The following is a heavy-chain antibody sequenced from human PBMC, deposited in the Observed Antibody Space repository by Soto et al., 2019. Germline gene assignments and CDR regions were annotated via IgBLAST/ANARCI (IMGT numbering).Heavy chain of an antibody. CDR1: GGSISSYY. D-gene: IGHD5-12*01. J-gene: IGHJ4*02. CDR2: IYYSGST. V-gene: IGHV4-59*01. Sequence: SETLSLTCTVSGGSISSYYWSWIRQPPGKGLEWIGYIYYSGSTNYNPSLKSRVTISVDTSKNQFSLKLSSVTAADTAVYYCARDLPGYGVGLWGQGTLVTVSS. CDR3: ARDLPGYGVGL.